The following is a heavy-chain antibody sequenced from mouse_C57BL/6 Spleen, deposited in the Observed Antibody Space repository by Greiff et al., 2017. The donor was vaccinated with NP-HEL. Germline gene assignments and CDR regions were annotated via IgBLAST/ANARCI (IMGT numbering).Heavy chain of an antibody. Sequence: VHVKQSGTVLARPGASVKMSCKTSGYTFTSYWMHWVKQRPGQGLEWIGAIYPGNSDTSYNQKFKGKAKLTAVTSASTAYMELSSLTNEDSAVYYCTRDYGSSYPSRDYWGQGTSVTVSS. D-gene: IGHD1-1*01. CDR2: IYPGNSDT. CDR3: TRDYGSSYPSRDY. V-gene: IGHV1-5*01. J-gene: IGHJ4*01. CDR1: GYTFTSYW.